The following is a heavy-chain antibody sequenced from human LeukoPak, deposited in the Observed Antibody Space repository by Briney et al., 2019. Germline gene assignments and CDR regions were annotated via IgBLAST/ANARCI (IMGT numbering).Heavy chain of an antibody. CDR1: GYTFTGYY. CDR2: INSNTGGT. V-gene: IGHV1-2*02. CDR3: ARGGYWASYAFDI. J-gene: IGHJ3*02. D-gene: IGHD2-21*01. Sequence: GASVKVSCKASGYTFTGYYIHWVRQAPGQGLECMGWINSNTGGTKYVQKFQGRVTMTRDTSISTAYMELYSLRSDDTAVYYCARGGYWASYAFDIWGQGTMVTVSS.